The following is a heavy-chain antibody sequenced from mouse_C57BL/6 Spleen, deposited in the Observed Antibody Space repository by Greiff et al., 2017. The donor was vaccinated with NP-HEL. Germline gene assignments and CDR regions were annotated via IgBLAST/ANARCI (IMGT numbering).Heavy chain of an antibody. J-gene: IGHJ3*01. CDR1: GYAFTNYL. D-gene: IGHD2-4*01. Sequence: VKLQESGAELVRPGTSVKVSCKASGYAFTNYLIEWVKQRPGQGLEWIGVINPGSGGTNYNEKFKGKATLTADKSSSNAYMQLSSLTSEESAGYFGARGGGDYDRGAWFAYWGQGTLVTVSA. CDR2: INPGSGGT. CDR3: ARGGGDYDRGAWFAY. V-gene: IGHV1-54*01.